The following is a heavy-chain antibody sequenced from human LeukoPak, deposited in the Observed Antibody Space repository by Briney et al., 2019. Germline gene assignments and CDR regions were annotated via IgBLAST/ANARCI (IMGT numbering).Heavy chain of an antibody. J-gene: IGHJ4*02. CDR2: IYSGGST. D-gene: IGHD1-14*01. CDR3: ANDRNYPLLH. V-gene: IGHV3-53*01. CDR1: GFTVSSNY. Sequence: PGGSLRLSCAASGFTVSSNYMSWVRQAPGKGLEWVSVIYSGGSTYYADSVKGRFTISRDNSKNTLYLQMNSLRTEDTAVYYCANDRNYPLLHWGQGTLVTVSS.